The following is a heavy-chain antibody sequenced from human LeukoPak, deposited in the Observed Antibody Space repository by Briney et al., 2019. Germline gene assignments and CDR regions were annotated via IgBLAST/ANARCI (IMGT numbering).Heavy chain of an antibody. V-gene: IGHV4-4*02. J-gene: IGHJ5*02. CDR2: IYHSGST. Sequence: PSGTLSLTCAVSGGSISSSNWWSWVRQPPGKGLEWIGEIYHSGSTNYNPSLKSRVTISVDKSKNQFSLKLSSVTAADTAVYYCARVIAVEVRPGWFDPWGQGTLVTVSS. CDR1: GGSISSSNW. CDR3: ARVIAVEVRPGWFDP. D-gene: IGHD2-15*01.